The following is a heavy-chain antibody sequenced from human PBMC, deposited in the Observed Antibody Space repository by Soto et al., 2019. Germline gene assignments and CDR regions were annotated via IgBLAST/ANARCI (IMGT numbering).Heavy chain of an antibody. Sequence: SLRLSCAASGFTFDDYAMHWVRQAPGKGLEWVSGISWNSGSIGYADSVKGRFTISRDNAKNSLYLQMNSLRAEDTALYYCAKSFFPGYSSGWYEFGENWFDPWGQGTLVTVSS. J-gene: IGHJ5*02. D-gene: IGHD6-13*01. CDR2: ISWNSGSI. V-gene: IGHV3-9*01. CDR1: GFTFDDYA. CDR3: AKSFFPGYSSGWYEFGENWFDP.